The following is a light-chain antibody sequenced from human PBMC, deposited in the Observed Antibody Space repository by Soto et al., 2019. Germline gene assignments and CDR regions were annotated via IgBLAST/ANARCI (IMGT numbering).Light chain of an antibody. CDR2: RNN. Sequence: QPVLTQPPSASGTPGQWFTISCSGSSSNIGSYFVYWYQQLPGTAPKLLIYRNNQRPSGVPDRFSGSKSGTSASLAISGLRSEDEADYYCAAWDDSLSGWVFGGGTQLTVL. CDR3: AAWDDSLSGWV. V-gene: IGLV1-47*01. J-gene: IGLJ3*02. CDR1: SSNIGSYF.